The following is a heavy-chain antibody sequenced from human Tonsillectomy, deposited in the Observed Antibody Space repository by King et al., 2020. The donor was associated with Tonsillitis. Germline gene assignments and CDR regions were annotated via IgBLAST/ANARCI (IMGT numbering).Heavy chain of an antibody. V-gene: IGHV3-30-3*01. CDR1: GFTFSSYA. D-gene: IGHD3-10*01. Sequence: VQLVESGGGVVQAGRSRRLSCAASGFTFSSYAMHWVRQAPGKGLEWVAVISYDGSNKYYADSVKGRFTISRDNSKNTLYLQMNSLRTEDTAVYYCARDYYGSGSYLCDYWGQGTLVTVSS. J-gene: IGHJ4*02. CDR3: ARDYYGSGSYLCDY. CDR2: ISYDGSNK.